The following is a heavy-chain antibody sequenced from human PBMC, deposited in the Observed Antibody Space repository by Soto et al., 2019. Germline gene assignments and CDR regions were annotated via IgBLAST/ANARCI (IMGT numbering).Heavy chain of an antibody. CDR3: ARQRANYYDSSGFGFDY. CDR2: ISSSSSTI. V-gene: IGHV3-48*02. CDR1: GFTFSSYS. J-gene: IGHJ4*02. D-gene: IGHD3-22*01. Sequence: PGGSLRLSCAASGFTFSSYSMNWVRQAPGKGLEWVSYISSSSSTIYYADSVKGRFTISRDNAKNSLYLQMNSLRDEDTAVYYCARQRANYYDSSGFGFDYWGQGTLVTVSS.